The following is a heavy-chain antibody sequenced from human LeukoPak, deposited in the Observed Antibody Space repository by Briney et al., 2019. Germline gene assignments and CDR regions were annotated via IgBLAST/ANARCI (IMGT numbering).Heavy chain of an antibody. J-gene: IGHJ5*02. Sequence: LGESLKISCKGSGYSFTSYWIGWVRQMPGKGLEWKGIIYPGDSDTRYSPSFQGQVTISADKSISTAYLQWSSLKASDTAMYYCARLIAAAVHWFDPWGQGTLVTVSS. CDR2: IYPGDSDT. CDR3: ARLIAAAVHWFDP. CDR1: GYSFTSYW. D-gene: IGHD6-13*01. V-gene: IGHV5-51*01.